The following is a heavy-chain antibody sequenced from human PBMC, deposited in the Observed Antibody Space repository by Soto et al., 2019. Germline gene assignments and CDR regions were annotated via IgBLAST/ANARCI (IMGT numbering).Heavy chain of an antibody. J-gene: IGHJ4*02. CDR3: ARQGYSSSWYVPVSFDY. CDR1: GGSISSSSYY. V-gene: IGHV4-39*01. Sequence: PSETLSLTCTVSGGSISSSSYYWGWIRQPPGKGLEWIGSIYYSGSTYYNPSLKSRVTISVDTSKNQFSLKLSSVTAADTAVYYCARQGYSSSWYVPVSFDYWGQGTLVTVSS. CDR2: IYYSGST. D-gene: IGHD6-13*01.